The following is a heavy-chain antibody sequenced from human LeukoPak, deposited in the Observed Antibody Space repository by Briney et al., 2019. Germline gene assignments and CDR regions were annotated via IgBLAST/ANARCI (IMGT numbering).Heavy chain of an antibody. Sequence: ASVKVSCKASGYTFTSYDINWVRQAPGQGLEWMGGIIPIFGTANYAQKFQGRVTITADESTSTAYMELSSLRSEDTAVYYCASELYPDAFDIWGQGTMVTVSS. CDR3: ASELYPDAFDI. CDR1: GYTFTSYD. D-gene: IGHD2-8*01. V-gene: IGHV1-69*13. J-gene: IGHJ3*02. CDR2: IIPIFGTA.